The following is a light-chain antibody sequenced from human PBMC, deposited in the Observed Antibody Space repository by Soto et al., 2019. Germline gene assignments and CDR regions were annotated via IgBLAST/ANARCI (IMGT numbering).Light chain of an antibody. CDR1: QTISSW. CDR3: LQYYNFSWT. J-gene: IGKJ1*01. V-gene: IGKV1-5*01. Sequence: DIQMTQSPSTLSATALYRFTITWRASQTISSWLAWYQQKPGQAPHLLIFAAFNLQSGVPSRFSGGGSGTHFTLTISSLQPDDFATYYCLQYYNFSWTFGQGTKVDIK. CDR2: AAF.